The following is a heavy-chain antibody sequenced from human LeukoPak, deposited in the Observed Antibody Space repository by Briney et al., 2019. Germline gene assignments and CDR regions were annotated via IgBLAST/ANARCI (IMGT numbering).Heavy chain of an antibody. J-gene: IGHJ4*02. D-gene: IGHD6-6*01. CDR2: IYHSGST. V-gene: IGHV4-30-2*01. CDR3: ARGYSSSSDFDY. Sequence: TQTLSLTCAVSGGSISSGGYSWSWIRQPPGKGLEWIGYIYHSGSTYYNPSLKSRVTISVDRSKNQFSLKLSSVTAADTAVYYCARGYSSSSDFDYWGQGTLVTVSS. CDR1: GGSISSGGYS.